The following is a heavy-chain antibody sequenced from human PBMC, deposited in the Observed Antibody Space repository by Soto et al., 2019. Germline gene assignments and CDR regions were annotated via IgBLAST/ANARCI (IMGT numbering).Heavy chain of an antibody. CDR1: GGSFSGYY. CDR3: ARAGGIYIRSTHSGYGPNWFDP. CDR2: INHSGST. V-gene: IGHV4-34*01. D-gene: IGHD5-12*01. J-gene: IGHJ5*02. Sequence: KPSETLSLTXAVYGGSFSGYYWSWIRQPPGKGLGWIGEINHSGSTNYNPSLKSRVTISVDTSKNQFSLKLSSVTAADTAVYYCARAGGIYIRSTHSGYGPNWFDPWGQGTLVTVSS.